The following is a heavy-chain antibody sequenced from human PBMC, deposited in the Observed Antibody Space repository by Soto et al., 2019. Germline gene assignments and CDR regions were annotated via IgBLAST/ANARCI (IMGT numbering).Heavy chain of an antibody. CDR3: ARRVVPGLDI. D-gene: IGHD2-2*01. V-gene: IGHV4-34*01. CDR1: VGSFRGYY. Sequence: QVQLQQWGAGLFKPSETLSLTCAVYVGSFRGYYWTWIRQSPGKGLEWIGEINHSGSTNCNPSLKSRVTMSVDRSKNQFSLKLSSVTAADTAVYYCARRVVPGLDIWGQGTMVTVSS. J-gene: IGHJ3*02. CDR2: INHSGST.